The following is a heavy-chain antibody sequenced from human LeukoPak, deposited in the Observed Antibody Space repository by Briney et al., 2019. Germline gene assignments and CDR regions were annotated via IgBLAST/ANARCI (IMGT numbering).Heavy chain of an antibody. CDR3: ARGLRYYDSSGYYSEADAFDI. CDR2: MNPNSGNT. V-gene: IGHV1-8*01. Sequence: GASVKVSCKASGYTFTSYDINWVRQAPGQGLEWRGRMNPNSGNTGYAQKFQGRVTMTRNTSISTAYMELSSLRSEDTAVYYCARGLRYYDSSGYYSEADAFDIWGQGTMVTVSS. D-gene: IGHD3-22*01. CDR1: GYTFTSYD. J-gene: IGHJ3*02.